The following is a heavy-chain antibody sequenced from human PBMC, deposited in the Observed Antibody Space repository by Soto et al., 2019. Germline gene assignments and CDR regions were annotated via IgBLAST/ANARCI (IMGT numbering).Heavy chain of an antibody. CDR2: ISGSGGST. Sequence: GASLKISCAASGFTFSSYAMSWVRQAPGKGLEWVSAISGSGGSTYYADSVKGRFTISRDNSKNTLYLQMNSLRAEDTAVYYCAKDLDYSNYYYYYYGMDVWGQGTTVTVSS. D-gene: IGHD4-4*01. CDR1: GFTFSSYA. CDR3: AKDLDYSNYYYYYYGMDV. J-gene: IGHJ6*02. V-gene: IGHV3-23*01.